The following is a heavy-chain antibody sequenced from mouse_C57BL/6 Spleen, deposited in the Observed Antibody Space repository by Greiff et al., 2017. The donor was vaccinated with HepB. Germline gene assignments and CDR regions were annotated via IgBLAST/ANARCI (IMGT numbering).Heavy chain of an antibody. D-gene: IGHD1-3*01. J-gene: IGHJ2*01. Sequence: DVKLVESGGGLVKPGGSLKLSCAASGFTFSSYAMSWVRQTPEKRLEWVSTISDGGSYTYYPDNVKGRFTISRDNAKNNLYLQMSHLKSEDTAMYYCARAELTYYFDYWGQGTTLTVSS. CDR3: ARAELTYYFDY. CDR2: ISDGGSYT. V-gene: IGHV5-4*03. CDR1: GFTFSSYA.